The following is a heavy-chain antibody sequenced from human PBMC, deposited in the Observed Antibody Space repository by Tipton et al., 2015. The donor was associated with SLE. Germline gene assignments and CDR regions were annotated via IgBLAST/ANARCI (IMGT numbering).Heavy chain of an antibody. V-gene: IGHV4-39*01. D-gene: IGHD6-19*01. Sequence: LRLSCTVSGDSISSSSYYWGWIRQPPGKGLEWIGSIYYSGSTYYNYKSSLKSRVTISVDTSKNQFSLKLSTVTAADTAVYYCARRAEWLDLDAFDIWGQGTMVTVSS. CDR1: GDSISSSSYY. CDR2: IYYSGST. CDR3: ARRAEWLDLDAFDI. J-gene: IGHJ3*02.